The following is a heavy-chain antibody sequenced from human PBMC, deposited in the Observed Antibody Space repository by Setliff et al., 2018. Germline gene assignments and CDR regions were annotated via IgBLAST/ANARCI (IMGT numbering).Heavy chain of an antibody. D-gene: IGHD2-15*01. CDR2: IYTGGST. Sequence: SETLSLTCIVSGVSVSRHYWSWIRQPPGKTLEWIGYIYTGGSTTYNPSLKSRVTLSLDTSKNHLSLNLTSVTAADTAVYYCARSPALLGIVYLDPWGQGTRVTVSS. CDR3: ARSPALLGIVYLDP. J-gene: IGHJ5*02. CDR1: GVSVSRHY. V-gene: IGHV4-4*08.